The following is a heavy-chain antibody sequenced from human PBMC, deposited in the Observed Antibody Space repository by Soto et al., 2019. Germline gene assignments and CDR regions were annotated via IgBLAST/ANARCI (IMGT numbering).Heavy chain of an antibody. CDR3: ARGASP. V-gene: IGHV1-8*01. Sequence: QVQVVQSGAEVKRPGASVRVSCKASGYTFTYFDINWVRQAAGQGFEWLGFMSPSTSNTGYAQKLQGRITLTRDTSIDTAYMDLTGLTPDDSAVYYCARGASPWGQGTLVTVSS. J-gene: IGHJ5*02. CDR1: GYTFTYFD. CDR2: MSPSTSNT.